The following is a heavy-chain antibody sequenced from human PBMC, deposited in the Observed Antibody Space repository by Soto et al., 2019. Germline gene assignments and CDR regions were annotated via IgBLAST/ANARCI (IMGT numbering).Heavy chain of an antibody. J-gene: IGHJ4*02. CDR2: IYYSGST. CDR3: AREAPQGGAANFDY. D-gene: IGHD1-26*01. Sequence: PSETLSLTCTVSGGSVSSGSYYWSWIRQPPGKGLEWIGYIYYSGSTNYNPSLKSRVTISVDTSKNQFSLKLSSVTAADTAAYYCAREAPQGGAANFDYWGQGTLVTVSS. CDR1: GGSVSSGSYY. V-gene: IGHV4-61*01.